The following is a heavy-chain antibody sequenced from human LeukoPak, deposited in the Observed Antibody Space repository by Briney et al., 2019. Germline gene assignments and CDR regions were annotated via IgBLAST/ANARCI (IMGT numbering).Heavy chain of an antibody. J-gene: IGHJ4*02. CDR2: IYYRGST. V-gene: IGHV4-59*08. Sequence: SETLSLTCTVSGGSISSYYWSWIRQPPGKGLEWIGYIYYRGSTNYNPSLKSRVTISVDASKNQFSVNLSSVTAADTAVYYCARLSYGSGSYYNFYFDYWGQGTLVTVSA. CDR1: GGSISSYY. CDR3: ARLSYGSGSYYNFYFDY. D-gene: IGHD3-10*01.